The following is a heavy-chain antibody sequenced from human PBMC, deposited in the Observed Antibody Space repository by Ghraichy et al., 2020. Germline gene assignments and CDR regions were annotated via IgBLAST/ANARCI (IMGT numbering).Heavy chain of an antibody. V-gene: IGHV3-30*18. CDR2: TSYDGNNK. CDR3: AKERDSSGYYSFRGDYYGMDV. J-gene: IGHJ6*02. Sequence: GGSLRLSCAASGFTFRRYGMHWVRQAPGKGLEWVAVTSYDGNNKNYADSVKGRFTISRDNSKNTLYLQMNSLRPEDTAVYYCAKERDSSGYYSFRGDYYGMDVWGQGTTVTVSS. D-gene: IGHD3-22*01. CDR1: GFTFRRYG.